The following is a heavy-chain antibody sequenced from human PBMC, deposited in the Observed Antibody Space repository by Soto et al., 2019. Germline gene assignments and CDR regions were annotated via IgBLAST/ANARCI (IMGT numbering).Heavy chain of an antibody. V-gene: IGHV1-46*01. CDR1: GYTFTSYY. CDR2: INPSGGST. J-gene: IGHJ6*02. D-gene: IGHD2-15*01. Sequence: GASVKVSCKASGYTFTSYYMHWVRQAPGQGLEWMGIINPSGGSTSYAQKFQGRVTMTRDTSTSTVYMELSSLRSEDTAVYYCAMYWWRGVSRNGYYYYGIDVWGQGTTVTVSS. CDR3: AMYWWRGVSRNGYYYYGIDV.